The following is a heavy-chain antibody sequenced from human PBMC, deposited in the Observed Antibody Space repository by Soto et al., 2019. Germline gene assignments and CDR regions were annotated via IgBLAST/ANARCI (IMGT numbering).Heavy chain of an antibody. CDR2: ISGSGGNT. D-gene: IGHD1-26*01. CDR3: AGAVDYSGSYYGPGYFQH. V-gene: IGHV3-23*01. CDR1: GFTFSSYA. Sequence: EVQLLESGGGLVQPGGSLRLSCAASGFTFSSYAMSWVRQAPGKGLEWVSAISGSGGNTYYADSVKGRFTISRDNSKNTLYLQMNSLRAEDTAVYYCAGAVDYSGSYYGPGYFQHWGQGTLVTVSS. J-gene: IGHJ1*01.